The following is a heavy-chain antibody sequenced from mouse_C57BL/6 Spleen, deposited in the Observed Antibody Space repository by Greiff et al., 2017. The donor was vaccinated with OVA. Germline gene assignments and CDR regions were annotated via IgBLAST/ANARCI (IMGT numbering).Heavy chain of an antibody. D-gene: IGHD2-4*01. CDR1: GYTFTSYW. Sequence: VQLQQPGAELVKPGASVKMSCKASGYTFTSYWITWVKQRPGQGLEWIGDIYPGSGSTNYNEKFKSKATLTVDTSSSTAYMQLSSLTSEDYAVYYCARTGMGDYDYDWFAYWGQGTLVTVSA. CDR3: ARTGMGDYDYDWFAY. V-gene: IGHV1-55*01. CDR2: IYPGSGST. J-gene: IGHJ3*01.